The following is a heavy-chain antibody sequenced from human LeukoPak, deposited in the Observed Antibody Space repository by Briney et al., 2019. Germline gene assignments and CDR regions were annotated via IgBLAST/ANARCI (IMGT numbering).Heavy chain of an antibody. J-gene: IGHJ4*02. CDR1: GLTFSGSA. CDR2: ISGNGNST. V-gene: IGHV3-23*01. CDR3: AKVLVLVSANRYYFDY. Sequence: GGSLRLPCAASGLTFSGSAMSWVRQAPGKGLEWVSLISGNGNSTYYADSVKGRFTISRDNSKNTLYLQMNSLRAEDTAVYYCAKVLVLVSANRYYFDYWGQGTLVTVSS. D-gene: IGHD2-15*01.